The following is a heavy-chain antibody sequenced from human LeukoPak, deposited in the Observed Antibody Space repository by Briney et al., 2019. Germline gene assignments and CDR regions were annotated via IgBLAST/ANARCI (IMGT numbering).Heavy chain of an antibody. Sequence: GGSLRLSCAASGFTFSSYEMNWVRQAPGKGLEWVSYISSSGSTIYYADSVKGRFTISRDNAKNSLYLQMNSLRAKDTAVYYCARDPDILGFDYWGQGTLVTVSS. J-gene: IGHJ4*02. CDR2: ISSSGSTI. CDR3: ARDPDILGFDY. V-gene: IGHV3-48*03. D-gene: IGHD3-9*01. CDR1: GFTFSSYE.